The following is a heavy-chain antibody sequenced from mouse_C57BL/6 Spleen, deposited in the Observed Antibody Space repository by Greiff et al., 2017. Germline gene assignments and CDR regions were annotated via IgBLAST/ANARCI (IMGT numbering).Heavy chain of an antibody. CDR2: LNPGSGGT. D-gene: IGHD1-1*01. Sequence: QVQLQQSGAELVRPGTSVKVSCKASGYAFTNYLIEWVKQRPGQGLEWIGVLNPGSGGTNYNEKFKGKATLTADKSSSTAYMQLSSLTSEDSAVYFCARFPSITTVVATEDYWGQGTTLTVSS. CDR3: ARFPSITTVVATEDY. V-gene: IGHV1-54*01. J-gene: IGHJ2*01. CDR1: GYAFTNYL.